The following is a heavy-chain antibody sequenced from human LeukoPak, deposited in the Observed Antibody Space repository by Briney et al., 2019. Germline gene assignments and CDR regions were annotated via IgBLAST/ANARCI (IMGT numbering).Heavy chain of an antibody. J-gene: IGHJ4*02. D-gene: IGHD1-26*01. CDR1: GSSFSSYA. Sequence: GGSLRLSCAASGSSFSSYAMNWVRQAPGKGLEWVSAISGSGGSTYYADSVKGRFTISRDNSKNTLYLQMNSLRAEDTAVYYCAKGFYHVGATTVYDYWGQGTLVTVSS. CDR2: ISGSGGST. CDR3: AKGFYHVGATTVYDY. V-gene: IGHV3-23*01.